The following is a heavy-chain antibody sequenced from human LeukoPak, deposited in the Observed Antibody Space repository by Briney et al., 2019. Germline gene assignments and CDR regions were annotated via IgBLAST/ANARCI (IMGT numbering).Heavy chain of an antibody. V-gene: IGHV4-34*01. Sequence: SETLSLTCAVYGGSFSGYYWSWIRQPPGKGLEWIGEINHSGSTNYNPSLKSRVTISVDTSKNQFSLKLSSVTAADTAVYYCARGQYRAYYYYYMDVWGKGTTVTVSS. CDR3: ARGQYRAYYYYYMDV. J-gene: IGHJ6*03. D-gene: IGHD2-2*01. CDR1: GGSFSGYY. CDR2: INHSGST.